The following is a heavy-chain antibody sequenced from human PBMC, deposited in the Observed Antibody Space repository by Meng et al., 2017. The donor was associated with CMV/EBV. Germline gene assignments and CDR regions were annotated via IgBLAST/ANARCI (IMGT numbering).Heavy chain of an antibody. CDR3: ARDPRVRFGSGSNGMDV. V-gene: IGHV1-2*02. D-gene: IGHD3-10*01. CDR1: GYTFTGYY. Sequence: ASVKVSCKASGYTFTGYYMHWVQQAPGQGLEWMGWINPNSGGTNYAQKFQGRVTMTRDTSISTAYMELSRLRSDDTAVYYCARDPRVRFGSGSNGMDVWGQGTTVTVSS. J-gene: IGHJ6*02. CDR2: INPNSGGT.